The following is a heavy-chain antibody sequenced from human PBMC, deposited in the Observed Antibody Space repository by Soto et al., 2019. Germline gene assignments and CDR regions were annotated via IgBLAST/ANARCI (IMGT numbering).Heavy chain of an antibody. V-gene: IGHV4-30-2*01. CDR2: IYHSGST. CDR1: GGSISSGGYS. CDR3: ARVRGYYDY. Sequence: KTSETLSLTCAVSGGSISSGGYSWSWIRQPPGKGLEWIGYIYHSGSTYYNPSLKSRVTISVDRSKNQFSLKLSSVTAADTAVYYCARVRGYYDYWGQGTLVTVSS. D-gene: IGHD3-22*01. J-gene: IGHJ4*02.